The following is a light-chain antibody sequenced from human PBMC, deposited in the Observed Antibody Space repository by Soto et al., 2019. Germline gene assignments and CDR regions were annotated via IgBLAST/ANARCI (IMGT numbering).Light chain of an antibody. J-gene: IGKJ2*01. CDR2: DAS. Sequence: EIQMTQSPSTLSASVGDRVTITCRASQSIDTWLAWYQHKPGRAPKVLISDASSLERGVPSRFSGSGSGTEFSLTISSLQPDDFATYYCQQYNSYSGTFGQGTKLEVK. V-gene: IGKV1-5*01. CDR3: QQYNSYSGT. CDR1: QSIDTW.